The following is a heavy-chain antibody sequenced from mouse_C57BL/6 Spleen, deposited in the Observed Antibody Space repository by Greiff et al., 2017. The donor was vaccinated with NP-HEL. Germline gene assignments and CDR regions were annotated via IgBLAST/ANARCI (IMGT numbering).Heavy chain of an antibody. D-gene: IGHD3-2*02. CDR1: GYTFTSYW. CDR2: IYPGSGST. Sequence: QVHVKQSGAELVKPGASVKMSCKASGYTFTSYWITWVKQRPGQGLEWIGDIYPGSGSTNYNEKFKSKATLTVDTSSSTAYMQLSSLTSEDSAVYYCARGGTAQATWFAYWGQGTLVTVSA. V-gene: IGHV1-55*01. J-gene: IGHJ3*01. CDR3: ARGGTAQATWFAY.